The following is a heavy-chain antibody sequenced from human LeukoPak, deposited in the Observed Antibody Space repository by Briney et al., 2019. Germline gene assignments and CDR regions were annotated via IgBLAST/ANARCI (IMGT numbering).Heavy chain of an antibody. CDR1: GFTLSSYG. V-gene: IGHV3-33*01. D-gene: IGHD6-13*01. Sequence: GGSLRLSCAASGFTLSSYGMHWVRQAPGKGLEWVAVIWYDGGNKYYADSVKGRFTISRDNSKNTLYLQMNSLRAEDTAVYYCARDGPGRVSPDYWGQGTLVTVSS. J-gene: IGHJ4*02. CDR2: IWYDGGNK. CDR3: ARDGPGRVSPDY.